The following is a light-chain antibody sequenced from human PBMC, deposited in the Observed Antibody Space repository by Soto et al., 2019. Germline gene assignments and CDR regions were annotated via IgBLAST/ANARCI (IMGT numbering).Light chain of an antibody. CDR1: ISDVSGYNF. V-gene: IGLV2-14*03. J-gene: IGLJ1*01. Sequence: QSALTQPASVSGSPGQSITISCTGTISDVSGYNFVSWYQQYPGEAPKLMIYDVSNRPSGVSNRFSGSKSGNTASLTISGLQADDEADYYCSSYTSSNTYVFGPGTKLTVL. CDR3: SSYTSSNTYV. CDR2: DVS.